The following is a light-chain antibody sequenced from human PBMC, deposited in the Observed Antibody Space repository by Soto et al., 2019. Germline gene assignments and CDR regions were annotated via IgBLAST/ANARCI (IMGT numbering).Light chain of an antibody. J-gene: IGKJ1*01. CDR2: GAS. CDR1: QSVSNNY. CDR3: EQYGSPCT. Sequence: EIVLTQSPGTLSLSPGERATLSCRASQSVSNNYLTWYQQKPGQATRLLIYGASNRATGIPDRFSGRGSGTDFTFTISRLEPDGLAVYYCEQYGSPCTFGQGTKVVSK. V-gene: IGKV3-20*01.